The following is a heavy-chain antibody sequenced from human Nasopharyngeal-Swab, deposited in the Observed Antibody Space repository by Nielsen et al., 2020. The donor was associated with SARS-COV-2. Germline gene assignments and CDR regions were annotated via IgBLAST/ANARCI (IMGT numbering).Heavy chain of an antibody. Sequence: GESLKISCAASGFTFSSYSMNWVRQAPGKGLEWVSYISSSSSTIYYADSVKGRFTISRDSAKNSLYLQMNSLRAEDTAVYYCARIYSNSYYYYYGMDVWGQGTTVTVSS. CDR2: ISSSSSTI. V-gene: IGHV3-48*04. J-gene: IGHJ6*02. CDR3: ARIYSNSYYYYYGMDV. D-gene: IGHD4-11*01. CDR1: GFTFSSYS.